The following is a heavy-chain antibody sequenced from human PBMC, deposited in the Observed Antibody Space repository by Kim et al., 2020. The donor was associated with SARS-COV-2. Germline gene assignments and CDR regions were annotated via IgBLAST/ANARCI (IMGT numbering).Heavy chain of an antibody. CDR1: GGSLSGYY. V-gene: IGHV4-34*01. CDR3: ARGIPTIRYDF. CDR2: INHSGSA. J-gene: IGHJ4*02. D-gene: IGHD3-3*01. Sequence: SETLSLTCAVYGGSLSGYYWSWIRQPPGKGLEWIGEINHSGSADYNPSLKSRLTISVDTSKNQFSLNLRSVTAADTAVYYCARGIPTIRYDFWGQGTLLSVSS.